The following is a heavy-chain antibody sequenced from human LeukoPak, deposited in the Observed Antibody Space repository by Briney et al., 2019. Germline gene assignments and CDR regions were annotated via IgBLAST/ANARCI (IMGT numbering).Heavy chain of an antibody. CDR3: ARGNELDYYYGMDV. CDR2: IIPIFGTA. D-gene: IGHD1-1*01. V-gene: IGHV1-69*13. Sequence: GASVKVSCKASGYTFTSYYMHWVRQAPGQGLEWMGGIIPIFGTANYAQKFQGRVTITADESTSTAYMELSSLRSEDTAVYYCARGNELDYYYGMDVWGQGTTVTVSS. CDR1: GYTFTSYY. J-gene: IGHJ6*02.